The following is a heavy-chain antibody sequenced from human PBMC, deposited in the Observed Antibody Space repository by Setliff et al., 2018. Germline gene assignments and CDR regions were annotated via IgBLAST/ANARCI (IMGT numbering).Heavy chain of an antibody. CDR1: AYSFSGYY. D-gene: IGHD3-10*01. CDR2: INTNNGGT. J-gene: IGHJ5*02. Sequence: GASVKVSCKTSAYSFSGYYIHWVRQAPGQGLERMGWINTNNGGTKYAQTFQGRVTMTRDTSITTAYMELSRLTSDDTAVYYCAKTKGFGDGWFDPWGQGTLVTVSS. V-gene: IGHV1-2*02. CDR3: AKTKGFGDGWFDP.